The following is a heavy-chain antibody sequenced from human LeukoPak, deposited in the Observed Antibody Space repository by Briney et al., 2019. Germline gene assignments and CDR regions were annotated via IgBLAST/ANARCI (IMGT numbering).Heavy chain of an antibody. CDR3: ARVGGIAVAGTD. CDR2: INPSGGST. Sequence: ASVKVSCKASGYTFTSYYMHWVRQAPGQGLEWMGIINPSGGSTSYAQKSQGRVTMTRDTSTSTVYMELSSLRSEDTAVYYCARVGGIAVAGTDWGQGTLVTVSS. V-gene: IGHV1-46*01. D-gene: IGHD6-19*01. J-gene: IGHJ4*02. CDR1: GYTFTSYY.